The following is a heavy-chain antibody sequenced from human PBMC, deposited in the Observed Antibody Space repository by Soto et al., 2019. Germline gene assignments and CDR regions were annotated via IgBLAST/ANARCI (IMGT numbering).Heavy chain of an antibody. CDR3: AGFVVPASRNSDFDY. Sequence: SETLSLTCTVSGGSISNYYWSWIRQPPGKGLEWIGYIYYSGSTFYNPSLRSRVTISVDTSKNQFSLKLNSVTAADTAVYFCAGFVVPASRNSDFDYWGQGTLVTVSS. CDR2: IYYSGST. J-gene: IGHJ4*02. D-gene: IGHD2-15*01. V-gene: IGHV4-59*04. CDR1: GGSISNYY.